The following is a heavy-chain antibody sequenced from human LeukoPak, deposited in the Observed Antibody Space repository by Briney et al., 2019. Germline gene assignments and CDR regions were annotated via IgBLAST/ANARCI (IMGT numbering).Heavy chain of an antibody. Sequence: PSETLSLTCTVSGDSITSCYWNWVRQPPGKGLEWIGYIHYTGKNYYNPSLKSRVTMSVDMSKSQFSLKLSSVTAADTAVYYCAKWHEGQLAFDSWGQGTLVTVSS. J-gene: IGHJ4*02. CDR3: AKWHEGQLAFDS. V-gene: IGHV4-59*01. D-gene: IGHD1-1*01. CDR2: IHYTGKN. CDR1: GDSITSCY.